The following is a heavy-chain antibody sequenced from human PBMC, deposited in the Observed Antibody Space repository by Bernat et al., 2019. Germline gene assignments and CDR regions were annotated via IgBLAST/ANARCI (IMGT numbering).Heavy chain of an antibody. Sequence: DVHLVESGGGLVQPGGSLRLSCVVSGFTFHKYWMSWVRQAPGKGPEWVANIKEDGSKTYYADFVEGRFIISRDNAKNSLFLQMNSLGVDDTAIYYCANVWEQGYWGQGTLVSVSS. CDR3: ANVWEQGY. CDR1: GFTFHKYW. D-gene: IGHD1-26*01. J-gene: IGHJ4*02. V-gene: IGHV3-7*01. CDR2: IKEDGSKT.